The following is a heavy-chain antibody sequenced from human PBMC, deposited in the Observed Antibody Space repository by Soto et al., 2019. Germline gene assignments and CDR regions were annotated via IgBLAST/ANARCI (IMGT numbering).Heavy chain of an antibody. V-gene: IGHV3-21*01. Sequence: GGSLRLSCAASGFTFCSYSMNWVRQAPGKGLEWVSSISSSSSYIYYADSVKGRFTISRDNAKNSLYLQMNSLRAEDTAVYYCARDTPPDIVVVPAVWGKGTTVTVSS. J-gene: IGHJ6*04. CDR2: ISSSSSYI. CDR3: ARDTPPDIVVVPAV. D-gene: IGHD2-2*01. CDR1: GFTFCSYS.